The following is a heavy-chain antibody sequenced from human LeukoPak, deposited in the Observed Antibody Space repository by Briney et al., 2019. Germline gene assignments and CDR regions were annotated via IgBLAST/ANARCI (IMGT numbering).Heavy chain of an antibody. J-gene: IGHJ4*02. CDR1: GFTFSSYG. CDR2: ISSSSSYI. CDR3: ARRPDFDWLYYSPPTDYIDY. D-gene: IGHD3-9*01. Sequence: GGTLRLSCAASGFTFSSYGMHWVRQAPGKGLEWVSSISSSSSYIYYADSVKGRFTNSRDNAKNSLYLQMNSLRAAETGVCYCARRPDFDWLYYSPPTDYIDYWGQGTLVTVSS. V-gene: IGHV3-21*01.